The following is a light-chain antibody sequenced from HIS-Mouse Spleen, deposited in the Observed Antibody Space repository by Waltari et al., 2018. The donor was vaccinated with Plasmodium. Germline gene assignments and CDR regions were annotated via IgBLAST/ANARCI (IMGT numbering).Light chain of an antibody. CDR1: QRISSY. CDR2: AAS. V-gene: IGKV1-8*01. CDR3: QQYYSYLLT. Sequence: AIRMTQSPSSFSASPGDRVTITCRASQRISSYLAWYQQKPVKAPKLLIYAASTLQSGVPSRFSGSGSGTDFTLTISCLQSEDFATYYCQQYYSYLLTFGGGTKVEIK. J-gene: IGKJ4*01.